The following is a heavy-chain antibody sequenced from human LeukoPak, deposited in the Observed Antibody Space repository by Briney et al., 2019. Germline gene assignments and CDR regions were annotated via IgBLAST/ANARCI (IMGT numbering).Heavy chain of an antibody. CDR1: GFTFSDYY. Sequence: PGGSLRLSCAASGFTFSDYYMSWIRQAPGKGLEWVSYISSSGSTIYYADSVKGRFTISRDNAKNSLYLQMNSLRAEDTAVYYCGTGTTYYYYYMDVWGKGTTVTVSS. CDR3: GTGTTYYYYYMDV. CDR2: ISSSGSTI. D-gene: IGHD1-7*01. J-gene: IGHJ6*03. V-gene: IGHV3-11*04.